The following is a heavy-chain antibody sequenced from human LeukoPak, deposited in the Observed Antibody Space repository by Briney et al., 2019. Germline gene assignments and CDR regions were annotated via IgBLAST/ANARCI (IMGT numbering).Heavy chain of an antibody. CDR2: IYYSGTT. CDR3: ARAASVRGWYVAY. Sequence: PSETLSLTCSVSGGSISSSGYYWNWIRQPPGKGLEWVGSIYYSGTTYYNSSLKSRVTISVDTSKNQFSLKLSSVTAADTAVYYCARAASVRGWYVAYWGQGTLVTVSS. J-gene: IGHJ4*02. D-gene: IGHD6-19*01. CDR1: GGSISSSGYY. V-gene: IGHV4-39*07.